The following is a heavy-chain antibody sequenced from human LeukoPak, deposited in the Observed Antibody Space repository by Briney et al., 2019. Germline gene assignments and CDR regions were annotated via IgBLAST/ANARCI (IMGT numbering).Heavy chain of an antibody. D-gene: IGHD6-6*01. J-gene: IGHJ6*03. CDR3: ARQTNYIAARRTYYYYMDV. V-gene: IGHV4-39*01. CDR1: GGSISSSSYY. CDR2: IYYSGST. Sequence: PSETLSLTCTVSGGSISSSSYYWGWIRQPPGKGLEWIGSIYYSGSTYYNPSLKSRVTISVDTSKNQFSLKLSSVTAADTAVYYCARQTNYIAARRTYYYYMDVWGKGTTVTVSS.